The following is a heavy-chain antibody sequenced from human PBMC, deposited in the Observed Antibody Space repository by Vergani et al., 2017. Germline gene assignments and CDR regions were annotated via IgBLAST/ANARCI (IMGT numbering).Heavy chain of an antibody. V-gene: IGHV1-69*06. J-gene: IGHJ5*02. CDR1: GGTFSSYA. D-gene: IGHD5-18*01. Sequence: QVQLVQSGAEVKKPGSSVKVSCKASGGTFSSYAISWVRQAPGQGLEWMGWIIPIFGTANYAQKFQGRVTITADKSTSTAYMELSSLRSEDTAVYYCARRTNSYGYTALGNWFDPWGQGTLVTVSS. CDR3: ARRTNSYGYTALGNWFDP. CDR2: IIPIFGTA.